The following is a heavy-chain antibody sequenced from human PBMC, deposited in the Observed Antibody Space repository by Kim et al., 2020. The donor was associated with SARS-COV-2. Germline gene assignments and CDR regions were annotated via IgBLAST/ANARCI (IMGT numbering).Heavy chain of an antibody. CDR1: GFTFSSYA. D-gene: IGHD3-9*01. J-gene: IGHJ4*02. Sequence: GGSLRRSCAASGFTFSSYAMSWVRQAPGKGLEWVSAISGSGGSTYYADSVKGRFTISRDNSKNTLYLQMNSLRAEDTAVYYCATPLVVPAAIFTDDILTGYHDYWGQGTLVTVSS. CDR3: ATPLVVPAAIFTDDILTGYHDY. V-gene: IGHV3-23*01. CDR2: ISGSGGST.